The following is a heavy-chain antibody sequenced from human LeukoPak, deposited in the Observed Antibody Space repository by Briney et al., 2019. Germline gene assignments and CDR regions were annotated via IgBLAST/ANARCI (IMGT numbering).Heavy chain of an antibody. V-gene: IGHV1-8*01. CDR3: ARAQEPTADPGAEYYYYYYYMDV. CDR2: MNPNSGNT. J-gene: IGHJ6*03. Sequence: ASVKVSCKASGYTFTSYDINWVRQATGQGLEWMGWMNPNSGNTGYAQKFQGRVTMTRNTSISTAYMELSSLRSEDTAVYYCARAQEPTADPGAEYYYYYYYMDVWGKGTTVTVSS. D-gene: IGHD1-14*01. CDR1: GYTFTSYD.